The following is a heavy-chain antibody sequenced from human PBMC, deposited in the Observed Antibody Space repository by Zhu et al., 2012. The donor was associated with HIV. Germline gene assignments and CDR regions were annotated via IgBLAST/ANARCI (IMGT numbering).Heavy chain of an antibody. J-gene: IGHJ4*02. D-gene: IGHD3-16*01. CDR2: IYTSGST. CDR3: ARGSYGLDY. Sequence: QVQLQESGPGLVKPSETLSLTCTVSGGSISSYYWSWIRQPPGKGLEWIGYIYTSGSTSYNPSLESRVTISVDTSKNQFSLRLSSMTAADTAVYYCARGSYGLDYWGQGTLVTVSS. V-gene: IGHV4-4*09. CDR1: GGSISSYY.